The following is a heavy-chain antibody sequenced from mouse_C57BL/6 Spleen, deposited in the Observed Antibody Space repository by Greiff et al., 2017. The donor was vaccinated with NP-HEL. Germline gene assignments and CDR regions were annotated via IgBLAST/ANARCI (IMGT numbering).Heavy chain of an antibody. J-gene: IGHJ3*01. V-gene: IGHV14-4*01. Sequence: QLQQSGAELVRPGASVKLSCTASGFNIKDDYMHWVKQRPEQGLEWIGWIDPENGDTEYASKFQGKATITADTSSNTAYLQLSSLTSEDTAVYYCTTNGYYVGWFAYWGQGTLVTVSA. CDR2: IDPENGDT. CDR3: TTNGYYVGWFAY. CDR1: GFNIKDDY. D-gene: IGHD2-3*01.